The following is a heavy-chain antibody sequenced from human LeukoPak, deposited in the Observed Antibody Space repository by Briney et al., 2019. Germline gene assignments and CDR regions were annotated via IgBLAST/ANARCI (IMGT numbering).Heavy chain of an antibody. D-gene: IGHD3-22*01. Sequence: ARSLRLSCAIYALTLTAHSMNCDSQPHRKGMEWVSFISSDSTYKYYGDSVKGRFTISRDNANVYLQMNGLRAEDTATYHCAREYDSKGRFDNWGQGTLVTVSS. CDR1: ALTLTAHS. J-gene: IGHJ4*02. V-gene: IGHV3-21*01. CDR2: ISSDSTYK. CDR3: AREYDSKGRFDN.